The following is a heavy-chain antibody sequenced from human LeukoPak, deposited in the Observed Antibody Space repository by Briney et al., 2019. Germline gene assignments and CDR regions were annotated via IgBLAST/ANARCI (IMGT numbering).Heavy chain of an antibody. J-gene: IGHJ6*03. V-gene: IGHV1-2*02. CDR2: INPNSGGT. CDR1: GYSFTGYY. CDR3: ASGSAVTTLPHFYYYMNV. Sequence: GASVKVSCKTTGYSFTGYYIRWVRQTPGQGLEWVGWINPNSGGTNYAQKFQGRVTMTRDTSISTAYMDLSSLRSDDTAVYYCASGSAVTTLPHFYYYMNVWGKGTTVTVSS. D-gene: IGHD4-17*01.